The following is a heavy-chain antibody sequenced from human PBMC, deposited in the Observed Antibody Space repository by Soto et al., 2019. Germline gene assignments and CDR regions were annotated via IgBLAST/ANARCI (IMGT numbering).Heavy chain of an antibody. CDR2: ISYDGSNE. J-gene: IGHJ4*02. Sequence: GVSMRVPCAVSGFTFSSYGIHWVRQAQGKGLEWVAAISYDGSNEHYADSVKGRFTISRDNSKNTLYLQMNSLRAEDTAVYFCAKDTFYYDRSGYYTFDYWGQGTLVTVSS. CDR1: GFTFSSYG. V-gene: IGHV3-30*18. D-gene: IGHD3-22*01. CDR3: AKDTFYYDRSGYYTFDY.